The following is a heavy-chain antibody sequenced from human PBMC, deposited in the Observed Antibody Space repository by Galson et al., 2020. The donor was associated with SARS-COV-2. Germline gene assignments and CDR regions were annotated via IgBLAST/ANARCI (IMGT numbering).Heavy chain of an antibody. CDR2: IYQGGTT. D-gene: IGHD3-22*01. Sequence: SETLSLTCAVSGLSINSDFYWGWIRQPPGKGLEWIGNIYQGGTTYYNPSLKSQVTISIDQSKNQFSLTMTSVTAADTAVYYCARPSSSGYYSIWYFDLWGRGTLVTVSS. CDR3: ARPSSSGYYSIWYFDL. V-gene: IGHV4-38-2*01. CDR1: GLSINSDFY. J-gene: IGHJ2*01.